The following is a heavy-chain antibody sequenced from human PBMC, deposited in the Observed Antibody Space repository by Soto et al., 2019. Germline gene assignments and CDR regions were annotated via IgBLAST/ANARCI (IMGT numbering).Heavy chain of an antibody. CDR1: GGSISSGDYY. Sequence: SETLSLTCTVSGGSISSGDYYWSWIRQPPGKGLEWIGYIYYSGSTYYNPSLKSRVTISVDTSKNQFSLKLSSVTAADTAVYYCARDFLEWLVIDYWGPGTLVTVS. CDR2: IYYSGST. CDR3: ARDFLEWLVIDY. D-gene: IGHD3-3*01. J-gene: IGHJ4*02. V-gene: IGHV4-30-4*01.